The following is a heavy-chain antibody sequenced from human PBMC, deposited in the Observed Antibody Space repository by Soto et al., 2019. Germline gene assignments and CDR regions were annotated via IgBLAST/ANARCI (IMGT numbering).Heavy chain of an antibody. V-gene: IGHV2-5*02. CDR1: GFSLSTSGVG. CDR3: AHRGPHSSSWYAFDY. Sequence: SGPTLVNPTQTLTLAFPFSGFSLSTSGVGVGWIRQPPGKALEWLALIYWDDDKRYSPSLKSRLTITKDTSKNQVVLTMTNMDPVDTATYYCAHRGPHSSSWYAFDYWGQGTLVTVS. J-gene: IGHJ4*02. D-gene: IGHD6-13*01. CDR2: IYWDDDK.